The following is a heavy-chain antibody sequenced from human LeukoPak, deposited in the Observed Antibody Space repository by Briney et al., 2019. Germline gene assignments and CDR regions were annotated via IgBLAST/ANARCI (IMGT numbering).Heavy chain of an antibody. V-gene: IGHV4-59*08. CDR3: ARRIAMKPKYYFEY. D-gene: IGHD5-18*01. CDR2: IYYTGST. J-gene: IGHJ4*02. Sequence: SETLSLTCTVSGGTISSYYWNWIRQPPGKGLEWIGYIYYTGSTNYNPSLKSRVTISLDTSKNQFSLRLSSVTAADTAVYYCARRIAMKPKYYFEYWGQGTLVTVSS. CDR1: GGTISSYY.